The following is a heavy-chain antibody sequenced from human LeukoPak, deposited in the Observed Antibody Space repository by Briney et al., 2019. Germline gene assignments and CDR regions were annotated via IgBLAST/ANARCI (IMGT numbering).Heavy chain of an antibody. Sequence: GRSLRLSCAASGFTFSSYAMSWVRQAPGKGLEWVSAISGSGGSTYYADSVKGRFTISRDNSKNTLYLQMNSLRAEDTAVYYCAKDRGRVGATSSFDYWGQGTLVTVSS. CDR1: GFTFSSYA. J-gene: IGHJ4*02. V-gene: IGHV3-23*01. CDR3: AKDRGRVGATSSFDY. CDR2: ISGSGGST. D-gene: IGHD1-26*01.